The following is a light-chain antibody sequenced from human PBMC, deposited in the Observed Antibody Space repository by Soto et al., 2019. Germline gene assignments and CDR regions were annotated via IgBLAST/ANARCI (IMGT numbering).Light chain of an antibody. Sequence: QSALTQPASVSGSPGQSIAISCTGSSSDVGIYNYVSWYQQHPGKVPKLIIYEVTNRPSGVSKRFSGSKSGNTASLTISGLQAEDEADYYCSSYTTSSTRVFGTGTKVTVL. CDR2: EVT. J-gene: IGLJ1*01. CDR3: SSYTTSSTRV. V-gene: IGLV2-14*01. CDR1: SSDVGIYNY.